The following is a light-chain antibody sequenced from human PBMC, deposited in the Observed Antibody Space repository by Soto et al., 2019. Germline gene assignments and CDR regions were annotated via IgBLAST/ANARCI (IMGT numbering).Light chain of an antibody. J-gene: IGKJ1*01. CDR3: QQYGNSPQT. Sequence: SQSPSTLSGSVGDRVTITCRASRTISSWWAWYQQKPGQAPRLLIYCASSRATGIPNRFSGSGSGTDFTLTISRLEPEDFAVYYCQQYGNSPQTFGQGTKVDIK. V-gene: IGKV3-20*01. CDR2: CAS. CDR1: RTISSWW.